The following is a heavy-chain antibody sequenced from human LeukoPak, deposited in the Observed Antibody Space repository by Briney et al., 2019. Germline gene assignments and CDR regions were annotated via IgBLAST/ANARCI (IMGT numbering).Heavy chain of an antibody. CDR2: INQDGSKV. Sequence: PGGSLRLSCAASGFTFSSYWMSWVRQAPGKGLECVANINQDGSKVYYVDSVKGRFTISRDKAKKSLYLQMNSPRAEDTAVYYCARPIYSSSWDAFNIWGQGTMVTVSS. V-gene: IGHV3-7*01. CDR3: ARPIYSSSWDAFNI. CDR1: GFTFSSYW. J-gene: IGHJ3*02. D-gene: IGHD6-13*01.